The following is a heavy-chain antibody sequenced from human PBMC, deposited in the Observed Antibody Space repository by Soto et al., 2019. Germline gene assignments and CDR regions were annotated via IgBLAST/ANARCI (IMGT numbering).Heavy chain of an antibody. J-gene: IGHJ4*01. Sequence: QVQLVQSGAEVKKPGASVKVSCKASGYTFTSYYMNSVRQAPGQGLEWLGIINPSGGYTIYAQRFLGRVTVTSETSPGRGCMGWGRLTSKDTAVYYCARGGGIVVVTAPYDHSGHGTLVTVSS. CDR3: ARGGGIVVVTAPYDH. D-gene: IGHD2-21*02. V-gene: IGHV1-46*03. CDR2: INPSGGYT. CDR1: GYTFTSYY.